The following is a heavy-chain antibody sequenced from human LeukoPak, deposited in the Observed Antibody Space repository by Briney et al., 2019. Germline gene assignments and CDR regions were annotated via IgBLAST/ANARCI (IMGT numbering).Heavy chain of an antibody. CDR1: GYTFTSYD. J-gene: IGHJ4*02. CDR2: MNPNSGNT. CDR3: ARGSRRWLQLLLNY. Sequence: ASVKVSCKASGYTFTSYDINWVRQATGQGLEWMGWMNPNSGNTGYAQKFQGRVTMTRNTSISTAYMEPSSLRSEDTAVYYCARGSRRWLQLLLNYWGQGTLVTVSS. V-gene: IGHV1-8*01. D-gene: IGHD5-12*01.